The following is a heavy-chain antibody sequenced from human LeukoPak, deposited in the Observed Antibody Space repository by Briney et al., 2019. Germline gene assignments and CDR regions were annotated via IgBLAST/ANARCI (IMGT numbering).Heavy chain of an antibody. J-gene: IGHJ4*02. D-gene: IGHD3-16*02. Sequence: SETLSLTCAVYGGSFSGYYWSWIRQPPGKGLEWIGEINHSGSTNYNPSLKSRVTISVDTSKNQFSLKLSSVTAADTAVYYCARGSLWGGYWGQGTLVTVCS. CDR2: INHSGST. V-gene: IGHV4-34*01. CDR1: GGSFSGYY. CDR3: ARGSLWGGY.